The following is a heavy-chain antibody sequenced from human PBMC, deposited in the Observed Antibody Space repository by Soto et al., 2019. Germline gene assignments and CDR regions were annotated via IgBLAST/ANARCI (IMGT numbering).Heavy chain of an antibody. V-gene: IGHV4-39*02. CDR1: GGSISSSSHY. CDR3: ARGAYNWNPNYYYYYMDV. J-gene: IGHJ6*03. CDR2: IYYSGST. Sequence: SETLSLTCTVSGGSISSSSHYWDWIRQPPGKALEWIGSIYYSGSTYYNPSLKSRVTIFVDTSMNHFSLELNAVTAADSAVYYCARGAYNWNPNYYYYYMDVWGKGTTVTVSS. D-gene: IGHD1-20*01.